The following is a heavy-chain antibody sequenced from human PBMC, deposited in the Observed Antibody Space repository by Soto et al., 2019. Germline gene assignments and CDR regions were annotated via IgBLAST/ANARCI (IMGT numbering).Heavy chain of an antibody. CDR2: INPGGGQT. Sequence: QVQMVQSGAEVKKPGASVKVSCKASGYTFTNYNIYWVRRAPGQGLEWMGIINPGGGQTSYAQKLQGRITMTTDTSTSTAFMELSRLTSEDTAVYYCARDWALQAGTTRWVKDYWGQGTLVTVSS. D-gene: IGHD1-7*01. J-gene: IGHJ4*02. CDR1: GYTFTNYN. V-gene: IGHV1-46*01. CDR3: ARDWALQAGTTRWVKDY.